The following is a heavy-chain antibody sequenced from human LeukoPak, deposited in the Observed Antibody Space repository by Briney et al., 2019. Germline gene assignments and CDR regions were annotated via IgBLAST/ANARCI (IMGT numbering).Heavy chain of an antibody. Sequence: PGGSLRPSFAASGFTVSCNYMSWVRQAPGEGLEWGSVIYSGGCAYYADSVKGRFTISRDNSKNTLYLQMNSLRAEDTAVYYCARGDITWYAWYFDYWGQGTLVTVSS. CDR1: GFTVSCNY. V-gene: IGHV3-53*05. J-gene: IGHJ4*02. D-gene: IGHD6-13*01. CDR3: ARGDITWYAWYFDY. CDR2: IYSGGCA.